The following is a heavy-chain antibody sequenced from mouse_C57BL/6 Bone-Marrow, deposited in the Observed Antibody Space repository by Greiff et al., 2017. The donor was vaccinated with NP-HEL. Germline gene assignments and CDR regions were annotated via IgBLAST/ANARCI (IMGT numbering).Heavy chain of an antibody. CDR2: ISDGGSYT. CDR3: ARDGGIWDY. CDR1: GFTFRSYA. Sequence: EVTLMESGGGLVKPGGSLKLSCAASGFTFRSYALSWVRQTPEKRLAWVATISDGGSYTYYPDNVKGRFTISRDNAKNNLYLQMSHLKSEDTAMYYCARDGGIWDYWGQGTTLTVSS. J-gene: IGHJ2*01. V-gene: IGHV5-4*01.